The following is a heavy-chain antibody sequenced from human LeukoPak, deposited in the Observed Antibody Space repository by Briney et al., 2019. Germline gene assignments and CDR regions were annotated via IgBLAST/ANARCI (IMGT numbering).Heavy chain of an antibody. Sequence: PSETLSLTCTVSGGSISSSSYYWGWIRQPPGKGLEWIGEINHSGSTNYNPSLKSRVTISVDTSKNQFSLKLSSVTAADTAVYYCARGRKGSGYFPTQTYYYYGMDVWGQGTTVTVSS. D-gene: IGHD3-3*01. V-gene: IGHV4-39*07. J-gene: IGHJ6*02. CDR3: ARGRKGSGYFPTQTYYYYGMDV. CDR1: GGSISSSSYY. CDR2: INHSGST.